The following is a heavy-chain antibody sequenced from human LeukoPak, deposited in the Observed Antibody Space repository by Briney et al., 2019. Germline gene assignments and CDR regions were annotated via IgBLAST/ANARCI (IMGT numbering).Heavy chain of an antibody. V-gene: IGHV3-30*03. D-gene: IGHD3-22*01. CDR2: VSYDGSHK. CDR1: GFSLSEYG. Sequence: PGGSLRLSCVGSGFSLSEYGIHWVRQAPGKGLEWVAVVSYDGSHKYYADSVKGRFTISRDTSSDTVSLQMNSLRVEDTAVYYCARDRINMMVLGHDSGLDFWGQGTLVTVSS. J-gene: IGHJ4*02. CDR3: ARDRINMMVLGHDSGLDF.